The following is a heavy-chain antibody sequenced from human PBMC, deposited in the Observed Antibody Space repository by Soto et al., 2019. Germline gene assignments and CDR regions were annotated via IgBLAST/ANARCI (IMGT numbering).Heavy chain of an antibody. D-gene: IGHD2-2*01. CDR1: GFTFSRYV. CDR2: ISGSGGST. CDR3: AKVSGDQLLSPFDY. Sequence: GGSLRLSCAGSGFTFSRYVMSWVRQAPGKGLEWVSAISGSGGSTYFADSVKGRFTISRDNSKNTLYLQMNRLRAEDTAVYYCAKVSGDQLLSPFDYWGQGTLVTVSS. J-gene: IGHJ4*02. V-gene: IGHV3-23*01.